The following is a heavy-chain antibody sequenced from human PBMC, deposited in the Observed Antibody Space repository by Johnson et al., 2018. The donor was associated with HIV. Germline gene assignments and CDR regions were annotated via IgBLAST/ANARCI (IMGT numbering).Heavy chain of an antibody. J-gene: IGHJ3*02. CDR1: DFTFSSYG. Sequence: QMQLVESGGGVVQPGGSLRLSCAASDFTFSSYGMHWVRQAPGKGLEWVAFIRYDGSYKYYVDSVKGRFTISRDNSKNTLYLQMNSLRAEDTAVYYCSKDQFHKGGGSLVDGFDIWGQGTMVTVSS. D-gene: IGHD2-15*01. V-gene: IGHV3-30*02. CDR3: SKDQFHKGGGSLVDGFDI. CDR2: IRYDGSYK.